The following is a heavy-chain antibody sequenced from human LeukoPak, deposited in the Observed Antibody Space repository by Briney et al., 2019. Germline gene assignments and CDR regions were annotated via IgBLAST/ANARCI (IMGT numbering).Heavy chain of an antibody. CDR3: ARPAPAAIDGFDP. Sequence: ASVKVSCKASGYTFTSYDINWVRQATGQGLEWMGWMNPNSGNTGYAQKFQGRVTMTRNTSINTAYMELSSLRSEDTAVYYCARPAPAAIDGFDPWGQGTLVTVSS. V-gene: IGHV1-8*01. CDR1: GYTFTSYD. D-gene: IGHD2-2*01. CDR2: MNPNSGNT. J-gene: IGHJ5*02.